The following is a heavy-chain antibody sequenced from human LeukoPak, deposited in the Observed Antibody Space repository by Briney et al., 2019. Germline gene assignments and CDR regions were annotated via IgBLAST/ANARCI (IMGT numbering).Heavy chain of an antibody. D-gene: IGHD6-13*01. CDR1: GFTFSSYW. V-gene: IGHV3-74*01. Sequence: PGGSLRLSCTSSGFTFSSYWMHWVRQAPGKGLVWVSRINSDMSTTTYADSVKGRFTISRDNSKNTLYLQMNSLRAEDTAVYYCARDQFKPIAAAGSGIGGDYYYYMDVWGKGTTVTVSS. J-gene: IGHJ6*03. CDR2: INSDMSTT. CDR3: ARDQFKPIAAAGSGIGGDYYYYMDV.